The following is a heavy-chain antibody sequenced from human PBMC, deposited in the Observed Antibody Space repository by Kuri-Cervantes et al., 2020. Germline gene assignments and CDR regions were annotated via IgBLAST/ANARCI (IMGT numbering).Heavy chain of an antibody. CDR1: GFTFSSYA. CDR3: ARGSRYSHLNYFDY. D-gene: IGHD2-15*01. J-gene: IGHJ4*02. Sequence: GGSLRLSCAASGFTFSSYAMHWVRQAPGKGLEWVAVISYDGSNKYYADSVKGRFTISRDNSKNTLYLQMNSLRAEDTAVYYCARGSRYSHLNYFDYWGQGTLVTVSS. V-gene: IGHV3-30-3*01. CDR2: ISYDGSNK.